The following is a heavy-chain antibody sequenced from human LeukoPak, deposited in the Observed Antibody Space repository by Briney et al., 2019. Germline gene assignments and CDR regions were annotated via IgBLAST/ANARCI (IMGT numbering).Heavy chain of an antibody. Sequence: ASVKVSCKASGYTLTSYGISWVRQAPGQGLEWMGWISAYNGNTNYAQKLQGRVTMTRNTSISTAYMELSSLKSEDTAVYYCARRPFKYYDILTGYYRSEFEYWGQGTLVTVSS. D-gene: IGHD3-9*01. CDR1: GYTLTSYG. CDR2: ISAYNGNT. J-gene: IGHJ4*02. V-gene: IGHV1-18*01. CDR3: ARRPFKYYDILTGYYRSEFEY.